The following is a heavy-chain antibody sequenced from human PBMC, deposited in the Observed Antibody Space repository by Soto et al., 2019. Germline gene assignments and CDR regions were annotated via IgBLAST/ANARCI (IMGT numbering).Heavy chain of an antibody. J-gene: IGHJ3*02. CDR1: GYSFTSYW. V-gene: IGHV5-51*01. D-gene: IGHD3-22*01. CDR3: ARHHMIVAPDAFDI. Sequence: PGESLKISCKGSGYSFTSYWIGWVRQMPGKGLEWMGIIYPGDSDTRYSPSFQGQVTISADKSISTAHLQWSSLKASDIDMYYCARHHMIVAPDAFDIWGQGTMVTVSS. CDR2: IYPGDSDT.